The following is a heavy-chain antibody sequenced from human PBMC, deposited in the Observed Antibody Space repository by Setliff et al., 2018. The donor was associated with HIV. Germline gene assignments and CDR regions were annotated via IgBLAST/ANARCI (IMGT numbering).Heavy chain of an antibody. CDR2: ISPYNGNR. CDR1: GYTFSRYS. V-gene: IGHV1-18*01. CDR3: AREGVREPPSNTLYYGMDV. D-gene: IGHD1-1*01. Sequence: ASVKVSCKASGYTFSRYSISWVRQAPGQGLEWMGWISPYNGNRNYAQKLQGRVTMTADTSTSTAYIEVRSLRFDDTAVYYCAREGVREPPSNTLYYGMDVWGQGTTVTVS. J-gene: IGHJ6*02.